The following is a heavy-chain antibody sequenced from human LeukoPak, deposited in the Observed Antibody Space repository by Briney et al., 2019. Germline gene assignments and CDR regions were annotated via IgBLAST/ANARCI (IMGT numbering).Heavy chain of an antibody. CDR3: AKVRGTGYYDSSGPHAVFDY. CDR2: ISGSGGST. V-gene: IGHV3-23*01. D-gene: IGHD3-22*01. Sequence: GGSLRLSCAASGFTFSRYAMSWVRQAPGKGLEWVSTISGSGGSTYYADSVKGRFTISRDNSKNTLYLQMNSLRAEDTAVYYCAKVRGTGYYDSSGPHAVFDYWGQGTLVTVSS. J-gene: IGHJ4*02. CDR1: GFTFSRYA.